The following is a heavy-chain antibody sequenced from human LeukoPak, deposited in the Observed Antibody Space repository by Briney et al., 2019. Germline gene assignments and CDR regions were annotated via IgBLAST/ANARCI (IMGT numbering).Heavy chain of an antibody. CDR3: ARDQYSYAHAAH. CDR1: GFTFSDYY. Sequence: KPEGSLRLSCAASGFTFSDYYMSWIRQAPGKGLEWVSYISSSSSYTNYADSVKGRFTISRDNSKNTLHLQMNSLRAEDTAVYYCARDQYSYAHAAHWGQGTLVTVSS. D-gene: IGHD5-18*01. CDR2: ISSSSSYT. J-gene: IGHJ4*02. V-gene: IGHV3-11*06.